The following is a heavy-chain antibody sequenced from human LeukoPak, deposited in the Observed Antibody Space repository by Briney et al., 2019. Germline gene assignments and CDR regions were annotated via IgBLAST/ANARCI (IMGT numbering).Heavy chain of an antibody. V-gene: IGHV3-23*01. Sequence: GGSLRLSCAASGFTFSSYAMSWVRQAPGKGLEWVSAISGSGGSTYYADSVKGRFTISRDNSKNTLYLQMNSLRAEDTAVYYCAKEWHYDSSGYDYFDYCGQGTLVTVSS. J-gene: IGHJ4*02. CDR2: ISGSGGST. CDR1: GFTFSSYA. D-gene: IGHD3-22*01. CDR3: AKEWHYDSSGYDYFDY.